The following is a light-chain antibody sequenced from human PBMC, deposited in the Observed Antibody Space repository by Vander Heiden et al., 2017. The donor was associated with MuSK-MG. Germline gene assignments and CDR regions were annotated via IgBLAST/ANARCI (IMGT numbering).Light chain of an antibody. J-gene: IGKJ2*02. CDR2: AAS. CDR3: QQRDSSPST. V-gene: IGKV1-39*01. CDR1: QSISSY. Sequence: DIQMTQSPSSLSASVGDRVTITCRASQSISSYLNWYQQKPGKAPKLLIYAASSLQSGVPSRFSGSGSGTDFTLTISRLQPEDFATYYCQQRDSSPSTFGQGTKMEIE.